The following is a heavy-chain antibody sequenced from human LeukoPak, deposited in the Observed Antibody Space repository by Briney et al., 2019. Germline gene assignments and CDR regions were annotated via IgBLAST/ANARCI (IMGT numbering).Heavy chain of an antibody. D-gene: IGHD4-17*01. CDR2: IYYSGST. V-gene: IGHV4-59*08. CDR3: ARHFGARHYYGDYVSYYYGMDV. CDR1: GGSFSGCY. J-gene: IGHJ6*02. Sequence: KSSETLSLTCAVYGGSFSGCYWSWIRQPPGKGLEWIGYIYYSGSTNYNPSLKSRVTISVDTSKNQFSLKLSSVTAADTAVYYCARHFGARHYYGDYVSYYYGMDVWGQGTTVTVSS.